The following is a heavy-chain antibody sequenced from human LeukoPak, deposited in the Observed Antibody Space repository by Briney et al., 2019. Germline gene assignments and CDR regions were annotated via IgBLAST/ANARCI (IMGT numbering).Heavy chain of an antibody. CDR1: GFXFSTYT. Sequence: GGSLRLSCAASGFXFSTYTMSWVRQAPGKGREWVSSISSSSIYIYYADSVKGRFTVSRDNAKNSLFLQMNSLRAEDTAMYYCARDGSATPNTGAYWGQGTLVTVSS. CDR2: ISSSSIYI. CDR3: ARDGSATPNTGAY. V-gene: IGHV3-21*01. J-gene: IGHJ4*02. D-gene: IGHD3-10*01.